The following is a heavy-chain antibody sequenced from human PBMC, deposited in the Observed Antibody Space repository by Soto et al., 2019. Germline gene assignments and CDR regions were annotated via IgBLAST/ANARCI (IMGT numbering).Heavy chain of an antibody. D-gene: IGHD3-22*01. CDR3: ARDTYLDSSGPSYYYYYGIDV. J-gene: IGHJ6*02. V-gene: IGHV3-30-3*01. Sequence: QVQLVESGGGVVQPGRSLRLSCAASGFTFTDYAMHWVRQAPGKGLKWVAVISYDGGKKYYADSVKGRFTISRDNSKNTVYLQMNSLRVEDTAVYYCARDTYLDSSGPSYYYYYGIDVWGQGTTVTASS. CDR2: ISYDGGKK. CDR1: GFTFTDYA.